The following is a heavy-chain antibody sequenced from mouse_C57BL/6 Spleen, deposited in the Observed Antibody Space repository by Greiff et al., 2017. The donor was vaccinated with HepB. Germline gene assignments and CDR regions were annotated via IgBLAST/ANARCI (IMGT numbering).Heavy chain of an antibody. Sequence: VQLQQSGAELARPGASVKLSCKASGYTFTSYGISGVNQRTGQGLEWIGEIYPRSGNTYYNEKYKGKATLTADKSSSTAYMELRSLTSEDSAVYFCARSSDYFDYWGQGPTLTVSS. J-gene: IGHJ2*01. V-gene: IGHV1-81*01. CDR3: ARSSDYFDY. CDR2: IYPRSGNT. CDR1: GYTFTSYG.